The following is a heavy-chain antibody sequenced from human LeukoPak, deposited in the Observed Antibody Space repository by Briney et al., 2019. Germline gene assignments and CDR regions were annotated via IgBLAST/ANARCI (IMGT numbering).Heavy chain of an antibody. Sequence: GGSLRLSCAASGFTFSSYGMHWVRQAPGKGLEWVVVIWYDGNNKYYADSVKGRFTISRDNSKNTLYLQMNSLRAEDTAVYYCARDFPGELPDYWGQGTLVTVSS. V-gene: IGHV3-33*01. CDR3: ARDFPGELPDY. CDR2: IWYDGNNK. D-gene: IGHD3-10*01. CDR1: GFTFSSYG. J-gene: IGHJ4*02.